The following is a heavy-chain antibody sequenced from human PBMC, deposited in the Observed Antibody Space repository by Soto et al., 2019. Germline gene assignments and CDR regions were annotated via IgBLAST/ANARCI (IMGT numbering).Heavy chain of an antibody. J-gene: IGHJ5*01. CDR2: IAYDGTSQ. V-gene: IGHV3-30*18. D-gene: IGHD3-16*01. CDR1: GLTLGLYG. CDR3: VKEADYRKSTNSDS. Sequence: GGSLRLSCAASGLTLGLYGMHWVRQVPGKGHDWLAVIAYDGTSQFYGDSAKGRFIISRDNSKNMVYLDMYGLRPEDTAVYYFVKEADYRKSTNSDSWRRGPLVTSPQ.